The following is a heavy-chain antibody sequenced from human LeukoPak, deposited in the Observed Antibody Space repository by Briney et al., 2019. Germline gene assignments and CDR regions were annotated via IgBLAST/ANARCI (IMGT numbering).Heavy chain of an antibody. J-gene: IGHJ4*02. D-gene: IGHD6-6*01. CDR1: GGSISSYY. Sequence: SETLSLTCTVSGGSISSYYWSWIRQPPGKGLEWIGYIYYSGSTNYNPSLKSRVTISVDTSKNQFSLKLSSVTAADTAVYYCAKDRGGIAARLPDYWGQGTLVTVSS. CDR3: AKDRGGIAARLPDY. V-gene: IGHV4-59*01. CDR2: IYYSGST.